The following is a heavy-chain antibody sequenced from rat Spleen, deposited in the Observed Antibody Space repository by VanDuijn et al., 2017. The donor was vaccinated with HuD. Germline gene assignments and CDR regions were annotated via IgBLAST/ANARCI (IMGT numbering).Heavy chain of an antibody. V-gene: IGHV5-20*01. D-gene: IGHD1-6*01. J-gene: IGHJ2*01. CDR3: TRGDYYNNRFDY. Sequence: EVQVVESGGGLVQPGGSLKLSCAASGFTLSDHYMAWVRQAPTKGLEWVASITNTGGSTFYPDSVKGRFTISRDNAKSTLYLQMNSLRSEDTATYYCTRGDYYNNRFDYWGQGVMVTVSS. CDR2: ITNTGGST. CDR1: GFTLSDHY.